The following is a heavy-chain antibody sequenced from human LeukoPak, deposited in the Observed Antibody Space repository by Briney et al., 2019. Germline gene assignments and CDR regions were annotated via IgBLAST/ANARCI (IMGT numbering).Heavy chain of an antibody. CDR1: GFTFDDYG. D-gene: IGHD4-17*01. Sequence: RPGGSLRLSCAASGFTFDDYGMSWVRQAPGKGLEWVSGINWSGGSTGYADSVKGRFPLSRDNAKNSLYLQMNSLRAEDTALYYCARIHDYGDYGGYYYMDVWGKGTTVTVSS. CDR3: ARIHDYGDYGGYYYMDV. J-gene: IGHJ6*03. CDR2: INWSGGST. V-gene: IGHV3-20*04.